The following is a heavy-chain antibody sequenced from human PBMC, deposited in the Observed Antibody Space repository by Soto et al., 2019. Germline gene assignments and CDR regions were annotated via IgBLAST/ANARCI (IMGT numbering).Heavy chain of an antibody. CDR2: IYDTGISGYTPST. V-gene: IGHV4-61*01. CDR1: GGSVSSGSSY. CDR3: ARGEDAFFYYGLDV. Sequence: SETLSLTCTVSGGSVSSGSSYWSWIRRPPGKGLEWIAYIYDTGISGYTPSTSYNPSLKSRVTMSVDTSKSQFSLKLTSVTAADTAVYYCARGEDAFFYYGLDVWGQGITVTVSS. J-gene: IGHJ6*02.